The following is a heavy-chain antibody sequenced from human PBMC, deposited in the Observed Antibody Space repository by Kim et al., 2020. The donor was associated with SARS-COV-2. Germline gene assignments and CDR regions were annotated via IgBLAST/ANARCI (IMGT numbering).Heavy chain of an antibody. V-gene: IGHV4-38-2*02. J-gene: IGHJ5*02. CDR3: ARAGYYAILTGLFLRFDP. D-gene: IGHD3-9*01. Sequence: SETLSLTCTVSGYSISSGYYWGWIRQPPGKGLEWIGSIYHSGSTYYNPSLKSRVTISVDTSKNQFSLKLSSVTAADTSVYYCARAGYYAILTGLFLRFDPWGQEALVTVSS. CDR1: GYSISSGYY. CDR2: IYHSGST.